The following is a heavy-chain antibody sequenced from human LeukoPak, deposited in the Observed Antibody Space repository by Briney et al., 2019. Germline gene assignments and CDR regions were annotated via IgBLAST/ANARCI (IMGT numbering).Heavy chain of an antibody. D-gene: IGHD3-3*01. V-gene: IGHV3-48*02. CDR1: GFTFSGYS. Sequence: PGGSLRLSCAASGFTFSGYSMNWVRQAPGKGPEWLSYISSSSSMIYHADSVKGRFTISRDNAKNSLYLQMNSLRDEDTAVYYCARCYDFWSGYYFFDYWGQGTLATVSS. CDR3: ARCYDFWSGYYFFDY. CDR2: ISSSSSMI. J-gene: IGHJ4*02.